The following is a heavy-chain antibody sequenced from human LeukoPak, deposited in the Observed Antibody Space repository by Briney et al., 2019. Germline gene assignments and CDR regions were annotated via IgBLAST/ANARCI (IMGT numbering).Heavy chain of an antibody. D-gene: IGHD6-19*01. J-gene: IGHJ4*02. CDR2: IDDTGGTT. Sequence: GGSLRLSCAASGFTFSVFGMSWVRQAPGKGLEWVSDIDDTGGTTYYADSVKGRSTISRDNSKNTLYLQVNSLRAEDTAVYYCAKGAGYRRSGWYSDHWGQGTLVTVSS. CDR1: GFTFSVFG. V-gene: IGHV3-23*01. CDR3: AKGAGYRRSGWYSDH.